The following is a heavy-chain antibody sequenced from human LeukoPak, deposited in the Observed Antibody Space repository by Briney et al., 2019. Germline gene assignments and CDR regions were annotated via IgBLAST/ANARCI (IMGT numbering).Heavy chain of an antibody. J-gene: IGHJ4*02. V-gene: IGHV4-39*07. CDR3: ARGDSSSWHGDYYFDY. CDR2: IYYSGST. Sequence: SETLSLTCTVSGGSISSSSYYWGWIRQPPGKGLEWIGSIYYSGSTYYNPSLKSRVTISVDTSKNQFSLKLSPVTAADTAVYYCARGDSSSWHGDYYFDYWGQGTLVTVSS. D-gene: IGHD6-13*01. CDR1: GGSISSSSYY.